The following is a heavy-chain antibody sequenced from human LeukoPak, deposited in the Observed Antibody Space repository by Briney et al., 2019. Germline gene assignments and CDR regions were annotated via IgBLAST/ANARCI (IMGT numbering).Heavy chain of an antibody. V-gene: IGHV3-11*05. D-gene: IGHD3-10*01. J-gene: IGHJ3*02. Sequence: PGGSLRLSCAASGFTFSDYYMSWIRQAPGKGLEWVSYISSSSSYTNYAGSVKGRFTISRDNAKNSLYLQMNSLRAEDTAAYYCARGRGSGSRWGGAFDIWGQGTMVTVSS. CDR2: ISSSSSYT. CDR3: ARGRGSGSRWGGAFDI. CDR1: GFTFSDYY.